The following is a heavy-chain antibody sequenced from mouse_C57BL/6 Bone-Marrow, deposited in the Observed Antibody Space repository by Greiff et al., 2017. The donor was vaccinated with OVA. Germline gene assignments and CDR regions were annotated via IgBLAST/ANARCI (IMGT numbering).Heavy chain of an antibody. J-gene: IGHJ2*01. CDR3: AREGDD. CDR2: ISSGSSTI. CDR1: GFTFSDYG. V-gene: IGHV5-17*01. Sequence: EVMLVESGGGLVKPGGSLKLSCAASGFTFSDYGMHWVRQAPGQGLEWVAYISSGSSTIYYADTLQGRFTISRDNAKNTLFLQMTSLRAEDTAMYYCAREGDDWGQGTTLTVTS.